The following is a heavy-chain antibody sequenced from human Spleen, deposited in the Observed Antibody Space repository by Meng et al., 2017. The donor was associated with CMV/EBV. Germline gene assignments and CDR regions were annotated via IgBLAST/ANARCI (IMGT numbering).Heavy chain of an antibody. V-gene: IGHV3-74*01. CDR2: INSDGSST. CDR1: GFTFSSYW. J-gene: IGHJ4*02. D-gene: IGHD3-22*01. CDR3: ARGEPYYYDSSGYPTD. Sequence: GESLKISCAASGFTFSSYWMHWVRQAPGKGLVWVSRINSDGSSTSYADSVKGRFTISRDNAKNTLYLQMNSLRAEDTAVYYCARGEPYYYDSSGYPTDWGQGTLVTVSS.